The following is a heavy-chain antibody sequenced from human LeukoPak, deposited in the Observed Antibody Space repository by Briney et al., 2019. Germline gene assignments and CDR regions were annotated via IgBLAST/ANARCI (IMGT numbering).Heavy chain of an antibody. CDR1: GGSISSYY. V-gene: IGHV4-59*01. D-gene: IGHD3-22*01. CDR3: ATDSSGYQIEY. CDR2: IYYSGST. J-gene: IGHJ4*02. Sequence: SETLSLTCTVSGGSISSYYWSWIRQPPGKGLEWIGYIYYSGSTNYNPSLKSRVTILVDTSKNQFSLKLSSVTAADTAVYYCATDSSGYQIEYWGQGTLVTVSS.